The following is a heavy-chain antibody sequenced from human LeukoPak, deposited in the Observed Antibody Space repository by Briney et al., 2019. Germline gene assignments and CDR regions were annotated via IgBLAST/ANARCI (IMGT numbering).Heavy chain of an antibody. CDR2: ISYDGSNK. D-gene: IGHD6-6*01. CDR1: GFTFSSYA. CDR3: ARETVAARTSYYFDY. J-gene: IGHJ4*02. Sequence: GGSLRLSCAASGFTFSSYAMHWVRQAPGKGLEWVAVISYDGSNKYYADCVKGRFTISRDNSKNTLYLQMNSLRAEDTAVYYCARETVAARTSYYFDYWGQGTLVTVSS. V-gene: IGHV3-30*14.